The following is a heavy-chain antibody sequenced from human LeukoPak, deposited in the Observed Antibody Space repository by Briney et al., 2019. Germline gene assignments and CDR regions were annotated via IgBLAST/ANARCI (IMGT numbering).Heavy chain of an antibody. CDR3: ARDRSSYYCGGDCYFDY. J-gene: IGHJ4*02. CDR1: GYTFTSYA. V-gene: IGHV7-4-1*02. Sequence: VASVKVSCKASGYTFTSYAMNWVRQAPGQGLEWMGWINTNTGNPTYAQGFTGRFVFSLDTSVSTAYLQISSLKAEDTAVYYCARDRSSYYCGGDCYFDYWGQGTLVTVSS. CDR2: INTNTGNP. D-gene: IGHD2-21*02.